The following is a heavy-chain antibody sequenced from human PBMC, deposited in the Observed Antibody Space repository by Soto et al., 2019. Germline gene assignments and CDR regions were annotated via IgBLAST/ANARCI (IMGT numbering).Heavy chain of an antibody. CDR3: ARGSSSSSGSYFDY. V-gene: IGHV1-2*02. CDR1: GYPFSDNH. J-gene: IGHJ4*02. D-gene: IGHD6-6*01. CDR2: LNPYSGAT. Sequence: ASVKVSCKASGYPFSDNHIHWVRQAPGQGLEWMGWLNPYSGATNYAAKFQGRVTMTRDASISTSYMELNGLKSDDTAVYYCARGSSSSSGSYFDYWGQGTLVTVSS.